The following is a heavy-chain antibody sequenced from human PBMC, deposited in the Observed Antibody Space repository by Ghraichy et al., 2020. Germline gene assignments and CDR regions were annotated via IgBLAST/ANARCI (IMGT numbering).Heavy chain of an antibody. CDR3: ARDESYYGSGSYYH. CDR2: IYYSGST. D-gene: IGHD3-10*01. V-gene: IGHV4-59*01. J-gene: IGHJ4*02. CDR1: GGSISSYY. Sequence: ETLSLTCTVSGGSISSYYWSWIRQPPGKGLEWIGYIYYSGSTNYNPSLKSRVTISVDTSKNQFSLKLSSVTAADTAVYYCARDESYYGSGSYYHWGQGTLVTVSS.